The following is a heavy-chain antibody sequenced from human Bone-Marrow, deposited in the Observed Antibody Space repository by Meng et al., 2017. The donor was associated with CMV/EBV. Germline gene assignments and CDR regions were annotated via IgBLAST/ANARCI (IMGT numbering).Heavy chain of an antibody. J-gene: IGHJ4*02. D-gene: IGHD6-6*01. CDR2: INPNNGDT. V-gene: IGHV1-2*02. CDR3: ARDNFHLVDD. CDR1: GYRFSAHY. Sequence: ASVKVSCKASGYRFSAHYLHWVRQAPGQGLEWVGWINPNNGDTKYAEKFQGSVTMTRDTSVTTAYMVVRTLKSDDTATYYCARDNFHLVDDWGQGHRVTSYS.